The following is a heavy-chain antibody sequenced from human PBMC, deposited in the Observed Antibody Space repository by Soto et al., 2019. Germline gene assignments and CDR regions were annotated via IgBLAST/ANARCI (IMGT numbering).Heavy chain of an antibody. CDR3: ASSNCSGGSCYSWWFDP. J-gene: IGHJ5*02. V-gene: IGHV4-4*02. D-gene: IGHD2-15*01. Sequence: PSETLSLTCAVSGGSISSSNWWSWVRQPPGKGLEWIGEIYHSGSTNYNPSLKSRVTISVDKSKNQFSLKLSSVTAADTAVYYCASSNCSGGSCYSWWFDPWGQGTLVTVS. CDR1: GGSISSSNW. CDR2: IYHSGST.